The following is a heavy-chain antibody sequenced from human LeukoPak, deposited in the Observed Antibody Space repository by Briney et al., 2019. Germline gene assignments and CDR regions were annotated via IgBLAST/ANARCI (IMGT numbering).Heavy chain of an antibody. Sequence: PGGSLRPSCAASGFTFSSYSMNWVRQAPGKGLEWVSSISSSSSYISYADSVKGRFTISRDNAKNSLYLQMSSLRAEDTAVFYCARKLADAFDIWGQGTMVTVSS. CDR3: ARKLADAFDI. J-gene: IGHJ3*02. V-gene: IGHV3-21*01. CDR1: GFTFSSYS. D-gene: IGHD1-1*01. CDR2: ISSSSSYI.